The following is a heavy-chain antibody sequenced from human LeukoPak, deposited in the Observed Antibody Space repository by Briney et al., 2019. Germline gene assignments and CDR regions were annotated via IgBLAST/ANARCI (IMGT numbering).Heavy chain of an antibody. V-gene: IGHV3-23*01. J-gene: IGHJ4*02. CDR2: IGGSNGIT. CDR3: ARNENSGWGYFDY. Sequence: GGSLRLSCAASRFTFNSYAMSWVRQAPGKGLEWVSVIGGSNGITFYVGSVKGRFTISRDNSKDTLYLQMNSLRAEDTAVYYCARNENSGWGYFDYWGQGTLVTVFS. D-gene: IGHD5-12*01. CDR1: RFTFNSYA.